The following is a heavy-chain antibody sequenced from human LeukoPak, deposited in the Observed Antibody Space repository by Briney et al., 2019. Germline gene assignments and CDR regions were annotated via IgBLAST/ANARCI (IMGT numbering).Heavy chain of an antibody. CDR1: GGSISSNY. Sequence: SETLSLTCTVSGGSISSNYWSWIRQPPGKGLEWIGYIYHSGSTYYNPSLKSRVTISVDRSKNQFSLKLSSVTAADTAVYYCARDGSQQLVLLGFDPWGQGTLVTVSS. D-gene: IGHD6-13*01. CDR2: IYHSGST. J-gene: IGHJ5*02. CDR3: ARDGSQQLVLLGFDP. V-gene: IGHV4-59*12.